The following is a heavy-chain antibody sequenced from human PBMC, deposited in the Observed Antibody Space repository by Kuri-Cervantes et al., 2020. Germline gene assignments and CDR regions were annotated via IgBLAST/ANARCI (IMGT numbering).Heavy chain of an antibody. V-gene: IGHV3-33*06. Sequence: GGSLRLSCVPSGFTFSSYGMHWVRQAPGKGLEWVAVIWYDGSKKYHADSVEGRFTISRDNSKNTLYLQMNSLRAEDTAVYYCAKDGLNILTGYYKARGRIFDYWGQGTLVTVSS. CDR3: AKDGLNILTGYYKARGRIFDY. CDR1: GFTFSSYG. CDR2: IWYDGSKK. J-gene: IGHJ4*02. D-gene: IGHD3-9*01.